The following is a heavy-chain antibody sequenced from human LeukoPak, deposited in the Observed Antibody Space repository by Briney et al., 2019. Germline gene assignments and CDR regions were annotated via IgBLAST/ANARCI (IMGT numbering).Heavy chain of an antibody. Sequence: PGGSLRLSCAASGFTFKSYGMHWVRQAPGKGLEWVTFIPYDGRNKNYADSVRGRFTISRDNSKNTVYLQMNSLTAEDTAVYYCASARFCDYWGQGTLVTVSS. D-gene: IGHD3-3*01. CDR3: ASARFCDY. J-gene: IGHJ4*02. V-gene: IGHV3-33*05. CDR1: GFTFKSYG. CDR2: IPYDGRNK.